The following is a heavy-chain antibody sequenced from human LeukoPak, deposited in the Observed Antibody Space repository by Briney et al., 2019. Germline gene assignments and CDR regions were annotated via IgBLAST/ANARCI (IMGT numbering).Heavy chain of an antibody. CDR3: AKAQTAPFDY. CDR1: GVTFSSHA. Sequence: GGSLRLSCAVSGVTFSSHAMTWVRQAPGKGLEWVSGISGGGGSSYYADSAKGRFTIARDNSQNTLYLQMNSLRDEDTAVYYYAKAQTAPFDYWGQGTLVTVSS. J-gene: IGHJ4*02. D-gene: IGHD5-18*01. CDR2: ISGGGGSS. V-gene: IGHV3-23*01.